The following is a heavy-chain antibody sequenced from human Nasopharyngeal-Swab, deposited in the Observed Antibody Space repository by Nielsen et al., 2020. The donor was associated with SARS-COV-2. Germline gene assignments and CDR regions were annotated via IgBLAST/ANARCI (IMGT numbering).Heavy chain of an antibody. V-gene: IGHV3-13*04. CDR3: AREGSTGYYYGMDV. CDR2: IGTAGDT. Sequence: GESLKISCAASGFTFSSYDMHWVRQATGKGLEWVSAIGTAGDTYYPGSAKGRFTISRENAKNSLYLQMNSLRTGDTAVYYCAREGSTGYYYGMDVWGQGTTVTASS. D-gene: IGHD1-1*01. J-gene: IGHJ6*02. CDR1: GFTFSSYD.